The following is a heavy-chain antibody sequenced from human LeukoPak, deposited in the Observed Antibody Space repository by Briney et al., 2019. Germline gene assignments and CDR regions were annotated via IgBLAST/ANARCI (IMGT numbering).Heavy chain of an antibody. CDR3: AGGNSMNV. CDR1: EFPFSDSW. CDR2: IKKDGSGI. Sequence: PGGSLRLSCAVSEFPFSDSWMYWVRQAPGKGLEGVANIKKDGSGIPYVDSVQGRFIISRDNAKNSLYLQMNSLRVEDTAVYFCAGGNSMNVWGKGTAVTVSS. D-gene: IGHD1/OR15-1a*01. V-gene: IGHV3-7*03. J-gene: IGHJ6*04.